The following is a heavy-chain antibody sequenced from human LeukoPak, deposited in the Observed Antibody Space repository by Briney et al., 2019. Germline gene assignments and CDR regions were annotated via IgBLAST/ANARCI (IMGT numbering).Heavy chain of an antibody. Sequence: ASVKVSCKASGYTFTSYGISWVRQAPGQGLEWMGWISAYNGNTNYPQKIQGRVTMTTDTSTSTAYMELRSLRSDDTAVYYYARGYCSSTSCLRGFDYWGQGTLVTVSS. V-gene: IGHV1-18*01. J-gene: IGHJ4*02. D-gene: IGHD2-2*01. CDR1: GYTFTSYG. CDR3: ARGYCSSTSCLRGFDY. CDR2: ISAYNGNT.